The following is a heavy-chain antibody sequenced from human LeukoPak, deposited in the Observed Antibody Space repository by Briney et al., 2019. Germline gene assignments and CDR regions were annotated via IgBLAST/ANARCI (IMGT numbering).Heavy chain of an antibody. CDR3: AKDPQGD. V-gene: IGHV3-23*01. CDR1: GFTFSNNG. CDR2: ITNSGGST. D-gene: IGHD3-16*01. Sequence: GGSLRLPCAASGFTFSNNGMSWVRQAPGKGLEWVSLITNSGGSTYYADSVKGRFTISRDNSRNTLYLQMNSLRVDDTAVYYCAKDPQGDWGQGTLVTVSS. J-gene: IGHJ4*02.